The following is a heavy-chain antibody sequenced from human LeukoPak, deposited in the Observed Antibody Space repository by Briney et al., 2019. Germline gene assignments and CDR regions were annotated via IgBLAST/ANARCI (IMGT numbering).Heavy chain of an antibody. Sequence: PGGSLILSCAASGFTFSSYWMSWVRQAPGKGLEWVANIKQDGSEKYYVDSVKGRFTISRDNAKNSLYLQMNSLRAEDTAVYYCARALEPDSNGYYYMDVWGKGTTVTVSS. CDR3: ARALEPDSNGYYYMDV. V-gene: IGHV3-7*01. CDR1: GFTFSSYW. D-gene: IGHD1-1*01. J-gene: IGHJ6*03. CDR2: IKQDGSEK.